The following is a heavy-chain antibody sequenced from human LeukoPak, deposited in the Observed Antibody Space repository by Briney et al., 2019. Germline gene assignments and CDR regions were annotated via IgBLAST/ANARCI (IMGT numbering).Heavy chain of an antibody. J-gene: IGHJ4*02. Sequence: ASVKVSCKSSGYTFTGYYMHWVRRAPGQGLEWVGWINPNSGGTNYAQKFQGRVTMTRDTSISTAYMELSRLRSDDTAVYYCARVVVVPAAMDYWGQGTLVTVSS. V-gene: IGHV1-2*02. CDR3: ARVVVVPAAMDY. CDR2: INPNSGGT. CDR1: GYTFTGYY. D-gene: IGHD2-2*01.